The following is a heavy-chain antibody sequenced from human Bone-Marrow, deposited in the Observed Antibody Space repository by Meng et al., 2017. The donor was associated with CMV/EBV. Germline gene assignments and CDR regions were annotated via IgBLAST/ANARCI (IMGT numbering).Heavy chain of an antibody. Sequence: SETLSLTCAVYGGSFSGYYWSWIRQPPGKGLEWIGEINHSGSTNYNPSLTSRVTISVDTSTNQFSLKLSSVTAADTAVYYCARGKVGGVYDLRYFDLWGRGTLVTVSS. D-gene: IGHD5/OR15-5a*01. CDR2: INHSGST. CDR3: ARGKVGGVYDLRYFDL. V-gene: IGHV4-34*01. CDR1: GGSFSGYY. J-gene: IGHJ2*01.